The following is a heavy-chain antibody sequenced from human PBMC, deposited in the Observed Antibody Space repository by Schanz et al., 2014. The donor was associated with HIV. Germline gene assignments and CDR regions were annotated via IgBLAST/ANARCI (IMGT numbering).Heavy chain of an antibody. CDR2: IWYDGSKK. CDR1: GFTFSGYG. CDR3: ARDPSRLVEAGYFDN. V-gene: IGHV3-33*01. D-gene: IGHD6-19*01. Sequence: QVQLVESGGDVVQPGRSLRLSCAASGFTFSGYGMHWVRQAPGKGLEWVAVIWYDGSKKYYADSVKGRFTISRDNSRNRMYLQMNSLRTEDTAVYYCARDPSRLVEAGYFDNWGQGTLVTVSS. J-gene: IGHJ4*02.